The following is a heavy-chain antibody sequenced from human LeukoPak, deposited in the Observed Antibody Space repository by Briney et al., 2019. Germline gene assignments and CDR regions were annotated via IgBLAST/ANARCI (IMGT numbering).Heavy chain of an antibody. V-gene: IGHV1-18*01. CDR1: GYTFTSFD. CDR3: AREEGQYWYFDL. CDR2: ISAYNGNT. J-gene: IGHJ2*01. Sequence: ASVKVSCKASGYTFTSFDINWVRQAPGQGLEWMGWISAYNGNTNYAQKLQGRVTMTTDTSTSTAYMELRSLRSDDTAVYYCAREEGQYWYFDLWGRGTLVTVSS.